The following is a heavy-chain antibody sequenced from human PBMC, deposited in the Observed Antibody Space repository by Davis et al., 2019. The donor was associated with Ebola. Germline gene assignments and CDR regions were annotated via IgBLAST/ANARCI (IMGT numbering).Heavy chain of an antibody. J-gene: IGHJ4*02. V-gene: IGHV1-8*01. CDR1: GYTFTSYD. CDR2: MNPNSGNT. Sequence: AASVKVSCKASGYTFTSYDINWVRQATGQGLEWMGWMNPNSGNTGYAQKFQGRVTMTRNTSISTAYMELSSLRSEDTAVYYCARDLATVTTEGDYWGQGTLVTVSS. D-gene: IGHD4-17*01. CDR3: ARDLATVTTEGDY.